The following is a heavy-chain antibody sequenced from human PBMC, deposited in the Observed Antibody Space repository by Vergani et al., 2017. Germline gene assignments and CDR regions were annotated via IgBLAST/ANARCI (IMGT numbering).Heavy chain of an antibody. Sequence: QLQLQQSGPGLVKPSETLFLTCTVSADSISSGSYYWGWIRQPPGKSLEWIGSIYYSGLTYYNTSLKSRVAISVDTSKNQFSLKVTSVTAADTAVYFCARQRPGSGWAPGDFDDWGQGILVTVSS. CDR2: IYYSGLT. CDR1: ADSISSGSYY. J-gene: IGHJ4*02. V-gene: IGHV4-39*01. D-gene: IGHD6-19*01. CDR3: ARQRPGSGWAPGDFDD.